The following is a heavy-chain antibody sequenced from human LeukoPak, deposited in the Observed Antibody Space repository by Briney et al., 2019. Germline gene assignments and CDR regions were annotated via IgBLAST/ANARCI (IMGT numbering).Heavy chain of an antibody. CDR2: INHSGST. Sequence: SETLSLTCAVYGGSFSGYYWSWIRQSPGKGLEWIGEINHSGSTNYNPSLKSRVTISVDTSKNQFSLKLSSVTAADTAVYYCARGFGVTGYWGQGTLVTVSS. CDR3: ARGFGVTGY. D-gene: IGHD1-20*01. CDR1: GGSFSGYY. V-gene: IGHV4-34*01. J-gene: IGHJ4*02.